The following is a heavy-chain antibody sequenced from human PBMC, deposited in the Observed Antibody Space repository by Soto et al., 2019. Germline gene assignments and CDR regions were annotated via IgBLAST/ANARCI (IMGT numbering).Heavy chain of an antibody. D-gene: IGHD2-15*01. V-gene: IGHV4-4*02. J-gene: IGHJ4*02. Sequence: QVQLQESGPGLVKPSGTLSLTCAVSGGSISSSNWWSWVRQPPGKGLEWIGEIYHSGSTNYNPSLKSRVTISVDKSKNQFSLKLSPVTAADTAVYYCARDGYCSGGSCWDRVIDYWGQGTLVTVSS. CDR1: GGSISSSNW. CDR2: IYHSGST. CDR3: ARDGYCSGGSCWDRVIDY.